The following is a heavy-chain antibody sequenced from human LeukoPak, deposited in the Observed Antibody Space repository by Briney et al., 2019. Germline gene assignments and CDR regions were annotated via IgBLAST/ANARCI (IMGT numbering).Heavy chain of an antibody. CDR3: ARAAVTTGSTETFDP. CDR1: GYTFTSYG. CDR2: ISAYNGNT. J-gene: IGHJ5*02. V-gene: IGHV1-18*01. D-gene: IGHD1-1*01. Sequence: ASVKVSCKASGYTFTSYGISWVRQAPGQGLEWMGWISAYNGNTNYAQKLQGRVTLTTHTSISTAYLELNRLTSDDTAVYYCARAAVTTGSTETFDPWGQGTLVTVSS.